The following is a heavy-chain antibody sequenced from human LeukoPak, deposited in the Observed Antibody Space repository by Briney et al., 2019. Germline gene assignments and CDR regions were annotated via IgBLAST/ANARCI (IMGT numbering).Heavy chain of an antibody. J-gene: IGHJ4*02. V-gene: IGHV4-34*01. Sequence: SETLSLTCAVHGGSFSGYYWSWIRQPPGKGLEWIGEINRSGSTNYNPSLKSRVTISVDTSKNQFSLKLSSVTAADTAVYYCARGLYYYDSSGYYPRSYYFDYWGQGTLVTVSS. CDR3: ARGLYYYDSSGYYPRSYYFDY. CDR1: GGSFSGYY. D-gene: IGHD3-22*01. CDR2: INRSGST.